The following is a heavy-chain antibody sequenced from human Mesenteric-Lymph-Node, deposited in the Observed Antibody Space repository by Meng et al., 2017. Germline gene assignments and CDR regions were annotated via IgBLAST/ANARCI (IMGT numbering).Heavy chain of an antibody. CDR2: IYYSGST. V-gene: IGHV4-39*07. CDR3: ARPWSSMYYYYKFEL. Sequence: SETLSLTCTVSGGSISSSSYYWGWIRQPPGKGLEWIGSIYYSGSTYYNPSLKSRVTISVDTSKNQFSLKLSSVTAADTAVYYCARPWSSMYYYYKFELWGQGTLVTVSS. CDR1: GGSISSSSYY. J-gene: IGHJ4*02. D-gene: IGHD3-10*01.